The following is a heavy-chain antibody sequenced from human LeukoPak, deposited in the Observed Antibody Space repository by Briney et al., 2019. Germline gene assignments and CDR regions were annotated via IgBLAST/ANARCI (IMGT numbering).Heavy chain of an antibody. D-gene: IGHD6-19*01. V-gene: IGHV3-53*01. Sequence: GGSLRLSCATSGFIFSSYSMNWVRQAPGKGLEWVPVIYSGGSTYYADSVKGRFTISRDNSRNTLYLQMNRLRAEDTAVYYCARGLKYSSGWYYFDYWGQGTLVIVSS. CDR3: ARGLKYSSGWYYFDY. CDR1: GFIFSSYS. CDR2: IYSGGST. J-gene: IGHJ4*02.